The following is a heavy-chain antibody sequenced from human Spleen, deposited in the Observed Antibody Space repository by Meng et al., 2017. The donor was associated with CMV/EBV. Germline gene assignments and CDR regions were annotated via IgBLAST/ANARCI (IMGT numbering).Heavy chain of an antibody. J-gene: IGHJ4*02. Sequence: GESLKISCKGSGYSFTNYWIGWVRQMPGKGLEWMGIIYPGDSDIRQDLSIHAQVIISVDASINTAYLEWRNLKTSDTGMYFCARRTSGYGEEFDYWGQGTLVTVSS. V-gene: IGHV5-51*01. CDR1: GYSFTNYW. D-gene: IGHD5-12*01. CDR2: IYPGDSDI. CDR3: ARRTSGYGEEFDY.